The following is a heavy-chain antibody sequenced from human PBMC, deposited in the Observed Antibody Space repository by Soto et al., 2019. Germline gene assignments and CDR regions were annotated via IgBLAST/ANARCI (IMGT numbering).Heavy chain of an antibody. J-gene: IGHJ4*02. CDR2: IYYSGST. Sequence: PSETLSLTCTVSGGSISSYYWSWIRQPPGKGLEWIGYIYYSGSTNYNPSLKSRVTISVDTSKNQFSLKLSSVTAADTAVYYCAREAGYSSGWYSDYWGQGTLVTVS. CDR3: AREAGYSSGWYSDY. CDR1: GGSISSYY. D-gene: IGHD6-19*01. V-gene: IGHV4-59*01.